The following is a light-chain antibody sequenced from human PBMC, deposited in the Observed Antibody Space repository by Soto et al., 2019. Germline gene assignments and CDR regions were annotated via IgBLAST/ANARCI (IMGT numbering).Light chain of an antibody. V-gene: IGKV1-39*01. Sequence: DIQSTQSPSSLSASVGDRVTITCRASQSISSYFNWYPQKQGEAPTLLIYAASSLQSGVPSRFSGSGSGTDVTLTISSLQPEDFATYYCQQSYSTPWTFGQGTKVDIK. J-gene: IGKJ1*01. CDR1: QSISSY. CDR2: AAS. CDR3: QQSYSTPWT.